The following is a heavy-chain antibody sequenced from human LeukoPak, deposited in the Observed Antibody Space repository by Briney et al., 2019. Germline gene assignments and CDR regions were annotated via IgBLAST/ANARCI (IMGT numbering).Heavy chain of an antibody. Sequence: ASVKVSCKASGYTFTGYYMPWVRQAPGQGLERMGWINPNSGGTNYAQKFQGRVTMTRDTSISTAYMELSRVRSDETAVYYCERARVSSYGILDFDYWGQGTLVTVSS. CDR1: GYTFTGYY. CDR2: INPNSGGT. J-gene: IGHJ4*02. CDR3: ERARVSSYGILDFDY. D-gene: IGHD5-18*01. V-gene: IGHV1-2*02.